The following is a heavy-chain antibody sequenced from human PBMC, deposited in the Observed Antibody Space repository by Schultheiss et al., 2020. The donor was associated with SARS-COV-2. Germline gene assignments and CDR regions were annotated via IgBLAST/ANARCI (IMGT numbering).Heavy chain of an antibody. J-gene: IGHJ6*02. V-gene: IGHV3-74*01. CDR2: INSDGSST. Sequence: GGSLRLSCAASGFTFSSYWMHWVRQAPGKGLVWVSRINSDGSSTSYADSVKGRFTISRDNAKNTLYLQMNSLRAEDTAIYYCARDHSIPAMRTYGMDIWGQGTTVTVSS. CDR1: GFTFSSYW. D-gene: IGHD6-6*01. CDR3: ARDHSIPAMRTYGMDI.